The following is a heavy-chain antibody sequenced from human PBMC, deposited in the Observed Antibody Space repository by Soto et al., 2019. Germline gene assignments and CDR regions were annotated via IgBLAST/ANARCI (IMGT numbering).Heavy chain of an antibody. V-gene: IGHV4-4*02. CDR1: SASIITEQR. J-gene: IGHJ4*02. CDR2: IHHSGST. Sequence: QMQLQESGPGLVKPSETLSLTCAVSSASIITEQRWTWVRQPPGKGLEWIGEIHHSGSTNNNPSLRSRVTTSEDKPKNQFSLNLNSVTAADTALYYGARSFGWYAIDHGGQGTLVIVSS. D-gene: IGHD6-19*01. CDR3: ARSFGWYAIDH.